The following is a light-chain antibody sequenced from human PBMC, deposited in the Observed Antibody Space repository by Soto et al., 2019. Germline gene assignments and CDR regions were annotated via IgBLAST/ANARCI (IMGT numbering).Light chain of an antibody. V-gene: IGKV3-11*01. CDR3: QHYNSYSEA. CDR1: QSVSSD. Sequence: EIVLTQSPATLSLSPGERATVSCRTSQSVSSDLAWYQQKAGQAPRLLIYDSSNRATGIPVRFSGSGSGTDFTLTISSLEPEDFAVYYCQHYNSYSEAFGQGTKVELK. CDR2: DSS. J-gene: IGKJ1*01.